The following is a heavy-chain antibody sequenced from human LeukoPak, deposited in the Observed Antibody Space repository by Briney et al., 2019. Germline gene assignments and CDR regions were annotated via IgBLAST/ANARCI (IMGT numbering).Heavy chain of an antibody. CDR1: GYTFTGYY. Sequence: GASVKVSCKASGYTFTGYYMHWVRQAPGQGLEWMGWINPNSGGTNYAQKFQGRVTMTRDTSISAAYMELSRLRSDDTAVYYCARGGAPVKQWLVPTVDYWGQGTLVTVSS. CDR2: INPNSGGT. J-gene: IGHJ4*02. D-gene: IGHD6-19*01. CDR3: ARGGAPVKQWLVPTVDY. V-gene: IGHV1-2*02.